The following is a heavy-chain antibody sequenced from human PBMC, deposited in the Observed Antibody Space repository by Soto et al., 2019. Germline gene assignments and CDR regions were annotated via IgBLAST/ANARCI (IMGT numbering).Heavy chain of an antibody. Sequence: QVQLQESGPGLVKPSQTLSLTCTVSGGSISSGDYYWSWIRQPPGKGLEWIGYMYYSGSTYYNPCLKGRVIISVDTSTNQFSLKLSSVTAADTAVYYCASYDSSGRGVDYWGQGTLVTVSS. D-gene: IGHD3-22*01. J-gene: IGHJ4*02. CDR3: ASYDSSGRGVDY. CDR2: MYYSGST. CDR1: GGSISSGDYY. V-gene: IGHV4-30-4*01.